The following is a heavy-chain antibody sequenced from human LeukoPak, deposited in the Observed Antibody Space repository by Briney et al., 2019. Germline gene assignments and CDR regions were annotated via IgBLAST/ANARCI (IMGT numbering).Heavy chain of an antibody. CDR2: INHSGSS. J-gene: IGHJ1*01. D-gene: IGHD3-9*01. V-gene: IGHV4-34*01. CDR3: ARSESFHDYDILTGYYRGYFQH. Sequence: SETLSLTCAVYGGSFSGYYWSWIRQPPGKGLEWIGEINHSGSSNYNPSLKSRVTISVDTSKNQFSLKLSSVTAADTAVYYCARSESFHDYDILTGYYRGYFQHWGQGTLVTVSS. CDR1: GGSFSGYY.